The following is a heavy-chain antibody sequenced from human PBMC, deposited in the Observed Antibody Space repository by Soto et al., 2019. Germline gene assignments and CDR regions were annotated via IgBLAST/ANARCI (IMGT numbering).Heavy chain of an antibody. CDR3: ARCLLSGYYPKYYYYGMDV. CDR1: EFTFSSYW. D-gene: IGHD3-22*01. CDR2: IKQDVSEK. J-gene: IGHJ6*02. Sequence: SLRLSCASSEFTFSSYWMSWVRNNPGKLLECVSNIKQDVSEKYYVDSVKGRFTISRDNAKNSLYLQMNSLRAEDTAVYYCARCLLSGYYPKYYYYGMDVWGQGTTVTVSS. V-gene: IGHV3-7*05.